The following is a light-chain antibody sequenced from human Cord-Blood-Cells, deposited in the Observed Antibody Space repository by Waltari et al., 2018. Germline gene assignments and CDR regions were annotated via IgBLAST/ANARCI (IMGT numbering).Light chain of an antibody. Sequence: SYELTQPSSVSVSPGQTARITCSGAVLAKQYARWFQQKPGQAPVLVIYKDSERPSGIPERFSGSSSGTTVTLTISGAQVEDEADYYCYSAADNAMVFGGGTKLTVL. CDR3: YSAADNAMV. V-gene: IGLV3-27*01. CDR1: VLAKQY. CDR2: KDS. J-gene: IGLJ2*01.